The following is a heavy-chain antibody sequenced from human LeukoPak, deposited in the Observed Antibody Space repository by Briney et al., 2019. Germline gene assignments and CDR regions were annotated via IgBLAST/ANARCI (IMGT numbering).Heavy chain of an antibody. D-gene: IGHD6-19*01. Sequence: SGGSLRLSCAASGFTFTDYYMSWIRQAPGKGLEWLSYISSSGSTIYYADSVKGRFTISRDNLKNSLFLQMNSLRDDDTAVYFCARVGTSDSYGWGQGTLVTVSS. CDR2: ISSSGSTI. J-gene: IGHJ4*02. V-gene: IGHV3-11*04. CDR3: ARVGTSDSYG. CDR1: GFTFTDYY.